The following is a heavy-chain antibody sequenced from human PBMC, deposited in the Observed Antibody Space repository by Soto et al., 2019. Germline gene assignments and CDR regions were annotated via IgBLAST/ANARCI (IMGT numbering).Heavy chain of an antibody. V-gene: IGHV4-4*02. CDR1: GGSISSSHW. D-gene: IGHD3-9*01. J-gene: IGHJ3*01. CDR3: ARVVLTITRGAFDA. Sequence: QVQLQESGPGLVKPSGTLSLTCAVSGGSISSSHWWPWVRQSPGKGLEYIGEISHSGTSNSNPSLKSRVTLSVDKSKNHFSLTLTSVTAADTAVYYCARVVLTITRGAFDAWGQGTLVIVSS. CDR2: ISHSGTS.